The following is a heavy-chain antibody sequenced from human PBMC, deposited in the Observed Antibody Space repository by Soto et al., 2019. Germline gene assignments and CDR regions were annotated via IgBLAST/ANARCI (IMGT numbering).Heavy chain of an antibody. CDR3: ARHLGYCRRTSRYYYYYGMDV. V-gene: IGHV5-10-1*01. Sequence: GESLKISCKGSGYSFTSYWISWVRQMPGKGLEWMGRIDPSDSYTNYSPSFQGHVTISADKSISTAYLQWSSLMASDTAMYYCARHLGYCRRTSRYYYYYGMDVWGQGTTVTVSS. J-gene: IGHJ6*02. CDR2: IDPSDSYT. CDR1: GYSFTSYW. D-gene: IGHD2-2*01.